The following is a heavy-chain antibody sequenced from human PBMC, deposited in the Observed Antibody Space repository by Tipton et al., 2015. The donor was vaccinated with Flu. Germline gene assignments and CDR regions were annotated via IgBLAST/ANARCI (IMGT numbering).Heavy chain of an antibody. Sequence: TLSLTCTVSGGSISSYYWSWIRQPPGKGLEWIGYIYYSGSTNYNPSLKSRVTISVDTSKNQFSLKLSSVTAADTAVYYCARGRAGSWAYYYMDVWGKGTTVTVSS. V-gene: IGHV4-59*01. CDR3: ARGRAGSWAYYYMDV. CDR1: GGSISSYY. D-gene: IGHD2-15*01. J-gene: IGHJ6*03. CDR2: IYYSGST.